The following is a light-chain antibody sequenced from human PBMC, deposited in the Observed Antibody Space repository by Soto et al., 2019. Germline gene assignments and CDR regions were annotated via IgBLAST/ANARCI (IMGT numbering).Light chain of an antibody. CDR1: QSVSSN. CDR3: QQYDNWPRT. V-gene: IGKV3-15*01. CDR2: DAS. Sequence: EKVVTQSPVTLSVPPGERATLSCRASQSVSSNLAWYQQKPGQPPRLLIYDASTRATGIPARFSGSGSGTEFTLTISSLKSEDFAVYYCQQYDNWPRTFGQGTKVDIK. J-gene: IGKJ1*01.